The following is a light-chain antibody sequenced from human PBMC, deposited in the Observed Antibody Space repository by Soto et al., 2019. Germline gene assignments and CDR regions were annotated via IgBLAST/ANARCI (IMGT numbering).Light chain of an antibody. CDR1: SSDVGSYNL. CDR2: EVS. Sequence: SVLTQPASVYGSPGQSITISCPGTSSDVGSYNLVSWYQQHPGKAPKLMIYEVSKRPSGVSNRFSGSKSGNTASLTISGLQAEDEADYYCCSYTGSSTSVFGTGTKVTVL. V-gene: IGLV2-23*02. CDR3: CSYTGSSTSV. J-gene: IGLJ1*01.